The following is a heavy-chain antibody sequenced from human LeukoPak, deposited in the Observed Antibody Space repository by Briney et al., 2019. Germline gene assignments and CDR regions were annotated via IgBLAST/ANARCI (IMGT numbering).Heavy chain of an antibody. CDR1: GGSISSGSYY. D-gene: IGHD5-18*01. CDR3: ATNSYGHYQYYYYMDV. CDR2: TYTSGNT. V-gene: IGHV4-61*02. Sequence: SETLSLTCTVSGGSISSGSYYWSWIRQPAGKGLEWIWRTYTSGNTNYNPSLQSRVTISVDTSKNQFSLKLSSVTAADTAVYYCATNSYGHYQYYYYMDVWGKGTTVTISS. J-gene: IGHJ6*03.